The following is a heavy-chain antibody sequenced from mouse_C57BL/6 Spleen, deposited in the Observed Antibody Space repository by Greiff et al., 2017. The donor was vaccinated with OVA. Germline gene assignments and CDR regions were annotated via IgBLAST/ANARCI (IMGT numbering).Heavy chain of an antibody. D-gene: IGHD1-1*01. CDR1: GYTFTSYG. CDR2: IYPRSGNT. J-gene: IGHJ2*01. CDR3: ARGYYGSSYDY. Sequence: VHLVESGAELARPGASVKLSCKASGYTFTSYGISWVKQSTGQGLEWIGEIYPRSGNTYYNEKFKGKATLTADKYSSKAYMELRSLTSEDSAVYFCARGYYGSSYDYWGQGTTLTVSS. V-gene: IGHV1-81*01.